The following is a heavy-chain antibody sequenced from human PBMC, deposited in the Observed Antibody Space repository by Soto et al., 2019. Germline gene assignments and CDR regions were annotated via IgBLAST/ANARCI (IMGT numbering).Heavy chain of an antibody. CDR1: GGSISSGGYY. V-gene: IGHV4-31*03. D-gene: IGHD3-3*01. Sequence: PSETLSLTCTVSGGSISSGGYYWSWIRQHPGKGLEWIGYIYYSGSTYYNPSLKSRVTISVDTSKNQFSLKLSSVTAADTAVYYCVRGPYYDFREYFDYWGQGTLVTVSS. J-gene: IGHJ4*02. CDR3: VRGPYYDFREYFDY. CDR2: IYYSGST.